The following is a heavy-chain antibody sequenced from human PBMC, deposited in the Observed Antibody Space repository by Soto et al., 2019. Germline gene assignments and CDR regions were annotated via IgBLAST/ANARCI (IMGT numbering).Heavy chain of an antibody. V-gene: IGHV3-33*01. CDR2: VWYDGNSK. D-gene: IGHD3-3*01. Sequence: MRLSCAASGFTLSHFYMHWVRQAPGKGLEWVAVVWYDGNSKYYADSVNGRFTVSRDDSENTVSLQMNSLRVEDTAVYYCGREFRQRTVFGLPLMVPNGMDVWGQGTTVTVSS. CDR1: GFTLSHFY. J-gene: IGHJ6*02. CDR3: GREFRQRTVFGLPLMVPNGMDV.